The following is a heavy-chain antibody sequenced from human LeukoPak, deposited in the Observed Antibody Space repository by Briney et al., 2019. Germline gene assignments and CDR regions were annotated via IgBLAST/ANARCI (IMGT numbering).Heavy chain of an antibody. Sequence: GASVKVSCKPSGYTFTSYAINWVRQAPGQGLEWMGWISAYNGNTNYAQKLQGRVTMTTDTSTSTAYMELRSLRSDDTAVYYCARDRIVPAAMRWFDPWGQGTLVTVSS. J-gene: IGHJ5*02. CDR1: GYTFTSYA. CDR2: ISAYNGNT. V-gene: IGHV1-18*01. CDR3: ARDRIVPAAMRWFDP. D-gene: IGHD2-2*01.